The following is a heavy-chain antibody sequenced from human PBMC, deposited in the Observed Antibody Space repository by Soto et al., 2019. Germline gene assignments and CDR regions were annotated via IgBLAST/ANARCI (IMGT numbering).Heavy chain of an antibody. V-gene: IGHV3-30*03. CDR1: GFTFSSYG. Sequence: WGSLRLSCAASGFTFSSYGIHWCRHSPFKGLEWVAVISYDGSNKYYADSVKGRFTISRDNSKNTLYLQMNSLRAEDTAVYYCARGLYYDFWSGYQYYYGMDVWGQGTTVTVSS. CDR3: ARGLYYDFWSGYQYYYGMDV. D-gene: IGHD3-3*01. CDR2: ISYDGSNK. J-gene: IGHJ6*02.